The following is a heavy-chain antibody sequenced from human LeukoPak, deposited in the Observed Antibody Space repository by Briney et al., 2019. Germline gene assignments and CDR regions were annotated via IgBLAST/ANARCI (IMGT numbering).Heavy chain of an antibody. V-gene: IGHV3-33*01. D-gene: IGHD3-10*01. CDR1: GFTFSSYG. CDR2: IWYDGSNK. CDR3: ARKLGEYFDY. Sequence: GRSLRLSCAASGFTFSSYGMHWVRQAPGKGLEWVAVIWYDGSNKYYADPVKGRFTISRDNSKNTLYLQMNSLRAEDTAVYYCARKLGEYFDYWGQGTLVTVSS. J-gene: IGHJ4*02.